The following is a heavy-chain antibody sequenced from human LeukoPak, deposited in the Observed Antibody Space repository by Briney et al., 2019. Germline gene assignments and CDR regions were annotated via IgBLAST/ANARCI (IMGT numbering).Heavy chain of an antibody. Sequence: ASVKVSCKVSGYTLTGISMHWVRQAPGKGLEWVGGFDPEDGETIYAQKFQGRVTMTEDTSTDTAYMELSSLRSGDTAVYYCATEILRRYFDWLPPTDWGQGTLVTVSS. CDR3: ATEILRRYFDWLPPTD. CDR2: FDPEDGET. V-gene: IGHV1-24*01. J-gene: IGHJ4*02. CDR1: GYTLTGIS. D-gene: IGHD3-9*01.